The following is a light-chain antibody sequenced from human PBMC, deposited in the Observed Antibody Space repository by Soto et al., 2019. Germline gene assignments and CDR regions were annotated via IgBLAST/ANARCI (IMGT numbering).Light chain of an antibody. CDR3: SSYTSSSTRV. CDR2: DVS. Sequence: QSALTQPASVSGSPGQSITISSTGTSSDVGGYNYVSWYQQHPGKAPKLMICDVSNRPSGVSNRFSGSKSGNTASLSISGLQAEDEADYYCSSYTSSSTRVFGTGTKVTVL. CDR1: SSDVGGYNY. V-gene: IGLV2-14*01. J-gene: IGLJ1*01.